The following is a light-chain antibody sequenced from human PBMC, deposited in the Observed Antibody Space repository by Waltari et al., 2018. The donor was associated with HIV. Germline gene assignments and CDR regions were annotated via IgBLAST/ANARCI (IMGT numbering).Light chain of an antibody. V-gene: IGLV2-8*01. CDR3: SAYGGNNFVL. CDR1: NSDNGSYDS. Sequence: HSVLTQPPSASGSPGQSVAIACTGTNSDNGSYDSVSWYQHIPHKAPRLLIYERSARPSRVPYLFSASIFYIITASSTFSDLQAEDVGEYFCSAYGGNNFVLFGGGTKLTVL. J-gene: IGLJ3*02. CDR2: ERS.